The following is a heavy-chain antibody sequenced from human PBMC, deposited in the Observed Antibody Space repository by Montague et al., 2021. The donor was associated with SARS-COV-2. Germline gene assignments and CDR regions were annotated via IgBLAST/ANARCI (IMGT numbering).Heavy chain of an antibody. D-gene: IGHD3-3*01. V-gene: IGHV3-48*03. Sequence: SLRFSCAASGFIFSSYEMNWVRQAPGKGLEWVSYVSSSGSTIYYADSVKGRFTISRDNAKNSLYLQMNSLRAEDTAVYYCARGGTYYDFWSGYQNYYYGMDVWGQGTTVTVSS. CDR1: GFIFSSYE. CDR3: ARGGTYYDFWSGYQNYYYGMDV. CDR2: VSSSGSTI. J-gene: IGHJ6*02.